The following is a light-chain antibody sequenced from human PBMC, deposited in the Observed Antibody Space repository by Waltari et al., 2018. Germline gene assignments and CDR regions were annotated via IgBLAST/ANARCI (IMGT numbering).Light chain of an antibody. CDR2: GAS. CDR1: QSVSSN. V-gene: IGKV3-15*01. J-gene: IGKJ1*01. CDR3: QQFDSSPGT. Sequence: EIVMTPSPATLSESPGERATLSCRASQSVSSNLAWYQQKPGQAPRLLIYGASTRATGIPARFSGSGSGTEFTLTISRLEAEDFAVYYCQQFDSSPGTFGQGTKVEIK.